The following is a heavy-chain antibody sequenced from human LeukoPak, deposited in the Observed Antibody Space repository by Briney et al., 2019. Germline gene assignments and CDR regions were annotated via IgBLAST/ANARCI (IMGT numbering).Heavy chain of an antibody. Sequence: SETLSLTCTVSGGSIGSSTDYWGWIRQPPGKGLEWIGSLSYSGSTSYNPSLKSRVTISGDTSTNQFSLKLSSVTAADTAVYYCASERLGYCSSSSCPFDYWGQGTLVTVSS. D-gene: IGHD2-2*01. J-gene: IGHJ4*02. V-gene: IGHV4-39*01. CDR3: ASERLGYCSSSSCPFDY. CDR2: LSYSGST. CDR1: GGSIGSSTDY.